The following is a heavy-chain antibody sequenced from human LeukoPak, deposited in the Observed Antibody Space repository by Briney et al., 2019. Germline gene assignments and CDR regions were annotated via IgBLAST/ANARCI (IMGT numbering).Heavy chain of an antibody. CDR1: GYIFTNYY. V-gene: IGHV1-46*01. D-gene: IGHD3-10*01. J-gene: IGHJ4*02. CDR3: ARGGNYGSGSYYNVDY. Sequence: GASVKVSCKASGYIFTNYYLHWVRQAPGRGLEWMGIINPGGGSTSYAQKFRGRLTMTRDTSTTSLYMELSSLRFEDTAVYYCARGGNYGSGSYYNVDYWGQGTLVTVSP. CDR2: INPGGGST.